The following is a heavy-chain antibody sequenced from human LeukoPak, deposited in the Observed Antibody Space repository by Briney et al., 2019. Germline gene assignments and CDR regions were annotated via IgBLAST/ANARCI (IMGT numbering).Heavy chain of an antibody. CDR3: AKRVPYSSSSFYLDS. CDR1: GFTFSTYG. V-gene: IGHV3-23*01. J-gene: IGHJ4*02. D-gene: IGHD6-6*01. Sequence: PGGSLRLSCAASGFTFSTYGMNWVRQAPGKGLEWVSAITDTGASTYYADSVKGRFTISRDNSKNTLYLQMNSLRADDTAVYYCAKRVPYSSSSFYLDSWGQGTLGTVSS. CDR2: ITDTGAST.